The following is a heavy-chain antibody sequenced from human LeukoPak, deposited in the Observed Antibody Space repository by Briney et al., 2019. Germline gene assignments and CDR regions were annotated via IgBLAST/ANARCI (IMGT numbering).Heavy chain of an antibody. D-gene: IGHD3-22*01. J-gene: IGHJ4*02. Sequence: ASVKVSCKASGYTFTSYYMHWVRQAPGQGLEWMGIINPSGGSTSYAQKFQGRVTMTRDTSTSTVYMELSSLRSEDTAVYYCARLSRPYYDSSGKAYWGQGTLVTVSS. CDR2: INPSGGST. CDR1: GYTFTSYY. CDR3: ARLSRPYYDSSGKAY. V-gene: IGHV1-46*01.